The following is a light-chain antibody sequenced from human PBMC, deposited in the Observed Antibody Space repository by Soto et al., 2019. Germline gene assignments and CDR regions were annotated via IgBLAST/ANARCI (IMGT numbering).Light chain of an antibody. Sequence: QSALTQPPSASGSPGQSVTISCTGTSSDVGGYNFVSWYQQHPGKAPKLMIYEVSERPSGVPDRFCGSKSGNTASLTVSGLQAEYEADYYCSSYAGSNIVVFGGGTNLTVL. J-gene: IGLJ2*01. CDR1: SSDVGGYNF. CDR2: EVS. V-gene: IGLV2-8*01. CDR3: SSYAGSNIVV.